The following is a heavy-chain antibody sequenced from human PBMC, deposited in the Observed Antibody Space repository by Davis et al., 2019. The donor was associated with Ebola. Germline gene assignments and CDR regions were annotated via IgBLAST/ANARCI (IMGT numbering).Heavy chain of an antibody. CDR2: INPNSGGT. CDR3: ARDTCSGGSCPYYYYYYGMDV. V-gene: IGHV1-2*02. CDR1: GYTFTGYY. Sequence: ASVKVSCKASGYTFTGYYMHWVRQAPGQGLEWMGWINPNSGGTNYAQKFQGRVTMTRDPSISTAYMELSRLRSDDTAVYYCARDTCSGGSCPYYYYYYGMDVWGQGTTVTVSS. D-gene: IGHD2-15*01. J-gene: IGHJ6*02.